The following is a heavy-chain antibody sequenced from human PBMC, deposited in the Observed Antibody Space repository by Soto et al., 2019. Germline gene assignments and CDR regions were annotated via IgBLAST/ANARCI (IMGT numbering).Heavy chain of an antibody. J-gene: IGHJ6*02. Sequence: SETLSLTCAVYGGSFSGYYWSWIRQPPGKGLEWIGEINHSGSTNYNPSLKSRVTISVDTSKNQFSLKLSSVTAADTAVYYCARVMVCSGGSCYCYYYGMDVWGQGTTVTVSS. CDR2: INHSGST. CDR3: ARVMVCSGGSCYCYYYGMDV. V-gene: IGHV4-34*01. D-gene: IGHD2-15*01. CDR1: GGSFSGYY.